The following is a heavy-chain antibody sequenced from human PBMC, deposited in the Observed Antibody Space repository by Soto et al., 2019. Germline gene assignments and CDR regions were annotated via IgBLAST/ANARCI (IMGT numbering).Heavy chain of an antibody. CDR1: GFTFTSAW. J-gene: IGHJ4*02. Sequence: EVQLVESGGGLVKPGGSLRLSCETSGFTFTSAWMNWVRQAPGKGLEWVGRIKSKADGGTTDYAALVKGRFTISRDDSRNPLYLQVNSLNTDDTAVYYCSADLGFWGRGTLVTVSA. V-gene: IGHV3-15*05. CDR2: IKSKADGGTT. CDR3: SADLGF.